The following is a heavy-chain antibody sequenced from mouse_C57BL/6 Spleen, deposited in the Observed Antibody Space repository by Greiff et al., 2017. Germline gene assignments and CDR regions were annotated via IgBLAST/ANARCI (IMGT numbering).Heavy chain of an antibody. J-gene: IGHJ1*03. CDR3: ARGGLYFDV. CDR2: ISYDGSN. CDR1: GYSITSGYY. V-gene: IGHV3-6*01. D-gene: IGHD3-3*01. Sequence: EVQLVESGPGLVKPSQSLSLTCSVTGYSITSGYYWNWIRQFPGNKLEWMGYISYDGSNNYNPSLNNRISITRDTSKNQFFLKLNSVTTEDTATYYCARGGLYFDVWGTGTTVTVSS.